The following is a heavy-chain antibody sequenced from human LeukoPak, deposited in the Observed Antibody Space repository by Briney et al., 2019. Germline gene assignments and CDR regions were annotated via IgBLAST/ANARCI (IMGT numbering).Heavy chain of an antibody. Sequence: GGSLRLSCAASGFTFSGHWTSWVRQAPGKGLEWVAKIKEDGTNKYYMDSMRGRFTISRDNAKNSLYLQMDSLGVEDTAIYYCAREGFFYMDLWGKGTTVTVSS. CDR1: GFTFSGHW. D-gene: IGHD3-3*01. J-gene: IGHJ6*03. CDR2: IKEDGTNK. CDR3: AREGFFYMDL. V-gene: IGHV3-7*01.